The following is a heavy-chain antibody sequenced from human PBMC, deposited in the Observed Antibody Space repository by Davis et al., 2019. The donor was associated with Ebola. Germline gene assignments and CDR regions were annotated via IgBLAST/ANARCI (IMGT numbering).Heavy chain of an antibody. V-gene: IGHV3-23*01. J-gene: IGHJ6*02. CDR3: AKVAVVADKRAGIDV. D-gene: IGHD6-19*01. CDR2: FSGSGGNT. CDR1: GFTFSTYA. Sequence: GSLRLSCAASGFTFSTYAMSWVRQAPGKGLEWVSSFSGSGGNTYYADSMKGRFTISRDNSKNTLYLQMNSLRAEDTAVYYCAKVAVVADKRAGIDVWGQGTTVTVSS.